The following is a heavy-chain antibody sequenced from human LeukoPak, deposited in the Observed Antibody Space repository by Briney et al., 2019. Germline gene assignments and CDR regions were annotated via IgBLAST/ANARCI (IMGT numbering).Heavy chain of an antibody. Sequence: PSQTLSHTCTVSGGSISSGDYYWSWIRQPPGKGLEWIGYIYYSGSTYYNPSLKSRVTISVDTSKNQFSLKLSSVTAADTAVYYCARDGGSYYVGAFDIWGQGTMVTVSS. CDR1: GGSISSGDYY. CDR3: ARDGGSYYVGAFDI. D-gene: IGHD1-26*01. J-gene: IGHJ3*02. V-gene: IGHV4-30-4*08. CDR2: IYYSGST.